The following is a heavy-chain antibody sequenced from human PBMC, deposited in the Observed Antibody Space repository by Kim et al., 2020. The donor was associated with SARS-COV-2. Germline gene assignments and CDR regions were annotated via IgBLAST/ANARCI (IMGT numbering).Heavy chain of an antibody. Sequence: SSRNIYYADSVKGRFTISRANAKDSLDLQMNSLRAEDTAVYYCARGYNSDWGQGTLVTVSS. D-gene: IGHD6-19*01. CDR2: SSRNI. CDR3: ARGYNSD. V-gene: IGHV3-21*01. J-gene: IGHJ4*02.